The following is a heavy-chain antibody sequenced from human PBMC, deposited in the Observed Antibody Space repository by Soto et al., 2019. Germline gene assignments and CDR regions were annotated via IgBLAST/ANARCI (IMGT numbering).Heavy chain of an antibody. J-gene: IGHJ6*02. CDR3: TTDLARVYYYGMDV. Sequence: GGSLRLSCAASGFTFSNPWMSWVRQAPGKVLEWVGRIKSKTDGGTTDYAAPVKGRFTISRDDSKNTLYLQMNSLKTEDTAVYYCTTDLARVYYYGMDVWGQGTTVNVSS. CDR2: IKSKTDGGTT. V-gene: IGHV3-15*01. CDR1: GFTFSNPW.